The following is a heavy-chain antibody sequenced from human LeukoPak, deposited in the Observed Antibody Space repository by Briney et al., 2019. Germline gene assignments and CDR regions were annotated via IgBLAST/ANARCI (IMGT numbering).Heavy chain of an antibody. V-gene: IGHV3-53*01. CDR2: IYSGGSI. Sequence: GGSLRLSCAASGFTVSSNDMSWVRQAPGKGLEWVSLIYSGGSIFYAGSVKGRFTISTDNSKNNLYLQLNSLRAEDTAVYYCVSDRSDGGYAESNGYPTFDLWGRGTLVTVSS. J-gene: IGHJ2*01. CDR3: VSDRSDGGYAESNGYPTFDL. CDR1: GFTVSSND. D-gene: IGHD5-24*01.